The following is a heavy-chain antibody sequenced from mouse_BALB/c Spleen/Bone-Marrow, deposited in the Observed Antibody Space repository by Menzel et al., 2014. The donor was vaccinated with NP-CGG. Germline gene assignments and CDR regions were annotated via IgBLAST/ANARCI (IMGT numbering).Heavy chain of an antibody. V-gene: IGHV1S45*01. CDR3: ATEVSGIYYAMDY. CDR1: GYTFTNHQ. D-gene: IGHD2-10*02. CDR2: INPYNDYT. Sequence: VQLKESGAELVRPGASVKISCKAFGYTFTNHQINWVKQRPGQGLDWIGYINPYNDYTSYNQKFKGKATLTVDKSSSTAYMELSSLTSEDSAVYYCATEVSGIYYAMDYWGQGTSVTVSS. J-gene: IGHJ4*01.